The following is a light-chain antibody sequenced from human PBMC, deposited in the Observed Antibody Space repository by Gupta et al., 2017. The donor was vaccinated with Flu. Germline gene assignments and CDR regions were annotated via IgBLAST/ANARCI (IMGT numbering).Light chain of an antibody. CDR1: SSGVGDYDY. CDR3: NSNGASIF. V-gene: IGLV2-11*01. J-gene: IGLJ2*01. CDR2: DGN. Sequence: QSVGSTCSGTSSGVGDYDYVAWDQQKHPGQVLKVINYDGNKRPSGVSVRCAGSKSGTTATLTISGHQAEDEDDYSCNSNGASIFFGGGTRLTVL.